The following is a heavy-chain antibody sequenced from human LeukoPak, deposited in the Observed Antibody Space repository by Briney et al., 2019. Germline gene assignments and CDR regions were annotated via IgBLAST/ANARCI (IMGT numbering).Heavy chain of an antibody. CDR3: ATREGDGHSSSFSSLDY. J-gene: IGHJ4*02. D-gene: IGHD6-6*01. Sequence: GGSLRLSCAASGFTFSSYGMHWVRQAPGKGLEWVAVIWYDGSNKYYADSEKGRFTISRDNSKNTLYLQMNSLRAEDTAVYYCATREGDGHSSSFSSLDYWGQGTLVTVSS. CDR2: IWYDGSNK. CDR1: GFTFSSYG. V-gene: IGHV3-33*01.